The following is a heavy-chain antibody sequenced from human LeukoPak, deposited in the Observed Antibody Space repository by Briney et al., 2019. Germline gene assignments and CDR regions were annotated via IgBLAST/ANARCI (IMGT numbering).Heavy chain of an antibody. J-gene: IGHJ4*02. CDR3: ASRTFSSGRLIDY. Sequence: GGSLRLSCAASGFTFSSYAMSWVRQAPGKGLEWVSAISGSGGSTYYADSVKGRFTISRDNSKNTLYLQMNSLRAEDTAVYYCASRTFSSGRLIDYWGQGTLVTVSS. D-gene: IGHD6-19*01. CDR1: GFTFSSYA. V-gene: IGHV3-23*01. CDR2: ISGSGGST.